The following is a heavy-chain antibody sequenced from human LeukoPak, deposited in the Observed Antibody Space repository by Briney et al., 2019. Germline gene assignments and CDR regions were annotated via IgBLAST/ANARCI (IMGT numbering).Heavy chain of an antibody. D-gene: IGHD5-24*01. Sequence: GASVKVSCKASGYTFTGYYMHWVRQAPGQGLEWMGRINPNTGGTNYAQKFQGRVTMTRDTSISTAYMELSRLRSDDTAVYYCARGLLDGYTHPAAFDIWGQGTMVTVSS. CDR1: GYTFTGYY. CDR3: ARGLLDGYTHPAAFDI. J-gene: IGHJ3*02. CDR2: INPNTGGT. V-gene: IGHV1-2*06.